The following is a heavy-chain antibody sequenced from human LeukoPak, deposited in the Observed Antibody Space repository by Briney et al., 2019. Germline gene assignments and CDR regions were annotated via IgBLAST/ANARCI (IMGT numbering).Heavy chain of an antibody. D-gene: IGHD5-18*01. Sequence: SGGSLRLSCAASGFTFSSYSMNWVRQAPGKGLEWVSSISSSSSYIYYADSVKGRFTISRDNAKNSLYLQMNSLRVEDTSVYYCALEAYTYRLDWFDPWGQGTRVIVSS. CDR3: ALEAYTYRLDWFDP. CDR2: ISSSSSYI. V-gene: IGHV3-21*01. CDR1: GFTFSSYS. J-gene: IGHJ5*02.